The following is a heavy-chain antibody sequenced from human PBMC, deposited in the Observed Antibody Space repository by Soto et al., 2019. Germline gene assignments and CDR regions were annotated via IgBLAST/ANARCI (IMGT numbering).Heavy chain of an antibody. CDR3: AKLVRDDVRRSDLDH. CDR1: GGSMRRSSYY. V-gene: IGHV4-39*01. J-gene: IGHJ4*02. Sequence: SETLSLTCTVSGGSMRRSSYYWGWIRQTPGKGLEWIGTFYYSGTTSQNPPLRSRITISGDTSRNQFSLNLRSVTAADSGVYYCAKLVRDDVRRSDLDHWGQGALVTVSS. CDR2: FYYSGTT. D-gene: IGHD3-10*02.